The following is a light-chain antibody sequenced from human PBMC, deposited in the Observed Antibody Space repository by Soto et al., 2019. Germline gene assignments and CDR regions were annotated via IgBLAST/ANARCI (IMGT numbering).Light chain of an antibody. V-gene: IGKV3-20*01. CDR1: QSVSSSY. J-gene: IGKJ1*01. CDR3: QQYNNSPSSPWT. Sequence: EIVLTQSPGTLSLSPGERATLSCRASQSVSSSYLAWYQQKPGQAPRLLIYGASSRATGIPDRFSGSGSGTDFTLTISRLKPEDFAVYYCQQYNNSPSSPWTFGQGTKVES. CDR2: GAS.